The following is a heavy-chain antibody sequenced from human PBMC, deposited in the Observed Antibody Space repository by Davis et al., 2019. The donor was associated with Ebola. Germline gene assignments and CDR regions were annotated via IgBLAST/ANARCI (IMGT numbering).Heavy chain of an antibody. V-gene: IGHV4-59*12. CDR3: ASEGYLDTAMEEGY. Sequence: PPETLSLTCTVSGGSISSYYWSWIRQPPGKGLEWIGYIYYSGSTNYNPSLKSRVTISVDTSKNQFSLKLSSVTAADTAVYYCASEGYLDTAMEEGYWGQGTLVTVSS. CDR2: IYYSGST. CDR1: GGSISSYY. J-gene: IGHJ4*02. D-gene: IGHD5-18*01.